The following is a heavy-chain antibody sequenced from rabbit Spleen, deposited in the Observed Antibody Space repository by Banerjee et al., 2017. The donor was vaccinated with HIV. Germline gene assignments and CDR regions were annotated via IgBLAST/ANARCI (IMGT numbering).Heavy chain of an antibody. J-gene: IGHJ4*01. Sequence: QSLEESGGGLVKPGGTLTLTCTVSGFSFSSNWMCWVRQAPGKGLEWIACINGVTGKAVYASWAKGRFTFSKTSSTTVTLQMTSLTAADTATYFCASTYDDVGDFAYYLHFWGQGTLVTVS. D-gene: IGHD2-1*01. CDR3: ASTYDDVGDFAYYLHF. CDR1: GFSFSSNW. CDR2: INGVTGKA. V-gene: IGHV1S40*01.